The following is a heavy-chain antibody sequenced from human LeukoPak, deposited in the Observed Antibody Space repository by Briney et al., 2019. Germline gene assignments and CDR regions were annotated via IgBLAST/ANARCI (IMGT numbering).Heavy chain of an antibody. V-gene: IGHV1-69*05. CDR2: IIPIFGTA. CDR3: ARGDKTGSSSSGSDY. D-gene: IGHD6-6*01. CDR1: GYTFTSYA. Sequence: GASVKVSCKASGYTFTSYAMHWVRQAPGQGLEWMGGIIPIFGTANYAQKFQGRVTITTDESTSTAYMELSSLRSEDTAVYYCARGDKTGSSSSGSDYWGQGTLVTVSS. J-gene: IGHJ4*02.